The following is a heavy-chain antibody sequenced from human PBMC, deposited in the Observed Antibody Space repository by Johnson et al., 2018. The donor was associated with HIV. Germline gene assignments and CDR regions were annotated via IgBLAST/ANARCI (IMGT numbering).Heavy chain of an antibody. Sequence: VQLVESGGGLVQPGGSLRLSCAASGFTFDDYAMHWVRQAPGNGLEWVSLIRWDGAITHYADSVKGRFTISRDNSKNTLYLQMNSLRAGDTAVYYCARSRNYACDIWGQGTMVTVSS. D-gene: IGHD1-1*01. CDR2: IRWDGAIT. V-gene: IGHV3-43D*03. CDR3: ARSRNYACDI. J-gene: IGHJ3*02. CDR1: GFTFDDYA.